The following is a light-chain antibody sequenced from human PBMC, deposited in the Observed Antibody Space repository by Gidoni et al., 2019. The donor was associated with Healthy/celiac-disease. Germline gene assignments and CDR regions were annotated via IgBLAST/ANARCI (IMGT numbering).Light chain of an antibody. V-gene: IGKV1-33*01. CDR3: QQYDNLLT. Sequence: DIQMTQSPSSLSASVGDRVTITCQASQDISNYLNWYQQKPGQAPKLLIYDASNLATGVPSRFSGSGSGTDFTFTISSLQPEDIATYYCQQYDNLLTFGGGTKVEIK. J-gene: IGKJ4*01. CDR1: QDISNY. CDR2: DAS.